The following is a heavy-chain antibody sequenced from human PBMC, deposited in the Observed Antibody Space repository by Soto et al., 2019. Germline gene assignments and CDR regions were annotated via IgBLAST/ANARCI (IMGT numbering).Heavy chain of an antibody. V-gene: IGHV3-30*18. CDR2: ISYDGSNK. D-gene: IGHD1-7*01. Sequence: QVQLVESGGGVVQPGRSLRLSCAASGFTFSSYGMHWVRQAPGKGLEWVAVISYDGSNKYYADSVKGRFTISRDNSKNTLYLQMNSLRAEDTAVYYCAKTILITGTSFYYYYGMDVWGQGTTVTVSS. J-gene: IGHJ6*02. CDR3: AKTILITGTSFYYYYGMDV. CDR1: GFTFSSYG.